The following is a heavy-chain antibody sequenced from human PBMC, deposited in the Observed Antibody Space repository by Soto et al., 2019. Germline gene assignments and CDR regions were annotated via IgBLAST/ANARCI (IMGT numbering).Heavy chain of an antibody. CDR3: ARSSGYDQPLY. D-gene: IGHD5-12*01. Sequence: PGGSLRLSCAAPGFTFSSYAMNWVRLTPGKGLEWVSGIYSSGLKTYYADSVQGRFTISRDNSKNTVYLQMNSLRAADTALYYCARSSGYDQPLYWGQGTLVTVSS. J-gene: IGHJ4*02. CDR2: IYSSGLKT. CDR1: GFTFSSYA. V-gene: IGHV3-23*05.